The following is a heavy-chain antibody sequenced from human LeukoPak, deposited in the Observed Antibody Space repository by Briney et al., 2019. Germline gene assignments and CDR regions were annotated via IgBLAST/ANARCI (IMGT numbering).Heavy chain of an antibody. D-gene: IGHD2-21*02. J-gene: IGHJ4*02. CDR3: AKDLERHIVVVTASAVDY. CDR1: GFTFSSYG. CDR2: ISYDGSNK. Sequence: PGGSLRLSCAASGFTFSSYGMHWVRQAPGKGLGWVAVISYDGSNKYYADSVKGRFTISRDNSKNTLYLQMNSLRAEDTAVYYCAKDLERHIVVVTASAVDYWGQGSLVTVSS. V-gene: IGHV3-30*18.